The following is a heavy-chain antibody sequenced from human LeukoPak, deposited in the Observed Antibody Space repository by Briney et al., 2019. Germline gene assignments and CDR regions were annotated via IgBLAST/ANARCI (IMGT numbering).Heavy chain of an antibody. CDR1: GYTFTSYD. V-gene: IGHV1-8*03. CDR2: MNPNSGNT. J-gene: IGHJ4*02. Sequence: ASVKVSCKASGYTFTSYDINWVRQATGQGLEWMGWMNPNSGNTGYAQKFQGRVTITRNTSISTAYMELSSLRSEDTAVYYCARDRRAAAGTDYWGQGTLVTVSS. D-gene: IGHD6-13*01. CDR3: ARDRRAAAGTDY.